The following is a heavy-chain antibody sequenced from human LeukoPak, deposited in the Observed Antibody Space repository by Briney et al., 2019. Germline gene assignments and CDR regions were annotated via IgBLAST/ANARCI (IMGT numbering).Heavy chain of an antibody. CDR2: ISYDGSNK. V-gene: IGHV3-30*04. CDR1: GFTFSSYA. J-gene: IGHJ4*02. CDR3: ARSNYGDSAPLDY. Sequence: GGSLRLSCAASGFTFSSYAMHWVRQAPGKGLEWVAVISYDGSNKYYADAVKGRFTISRDNSKNTLYLQMNSLRAEDTAVYYCARSNYGDSAPLDYWGQGTLVTVSS. D-gene: IGHD4-17*01.